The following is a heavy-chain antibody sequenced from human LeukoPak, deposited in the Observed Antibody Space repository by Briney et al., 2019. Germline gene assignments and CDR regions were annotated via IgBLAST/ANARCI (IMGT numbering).Heavy chain of an antibody. Sequence: SETLSLTCAVYGGSFSGYYWSWIRQPPGKGLEWIGEINHSGSTNYNPSLKSRVTISVDTSKNQFSLKLSSVTAADTAVYYCARSENYSSGWFFYYYYYMDVWGKGTTVTVSS. J-gene: IGHJ6*03. CDR3: ARSENYSSGWFFYYYYYMDV. D-gene: IGHD6-19*01. CDR2: INHSGST. V-gene: IGHV4-34*01. CDR1: GGSFSGYY.